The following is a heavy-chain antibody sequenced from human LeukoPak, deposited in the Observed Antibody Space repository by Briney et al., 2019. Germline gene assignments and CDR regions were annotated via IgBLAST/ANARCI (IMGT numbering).Heavy chain of an antibody. D-gene: IGHD3-10*01. J-gene: IGHJ4*02. CDR3: AHRRRGLYGSGSYFDY. CDR2: IYWDDDK. CDR1: GFSLSTSGVG. V-gene: IGHV2-5*02. Sequence: SGPTLVKPTQTLTLTCTFSGFSLSTSGVGVGWIRQPPGKALEWLALIYWDDDKRYSPSLKSRLTTTKDTSKNQVVLTMTNMDPVDTATYYCAHRRRGLYGSGSYFDYWGQGTLVTVSS.